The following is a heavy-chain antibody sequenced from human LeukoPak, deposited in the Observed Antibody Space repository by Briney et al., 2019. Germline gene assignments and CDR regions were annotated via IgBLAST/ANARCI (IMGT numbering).Heavy chain of an antibody. Sequence: GGSLRLSCAASGFTFDDYAMHWVRQAPGKGLEWVSGISWNSGSIGYADSVKGRFTISRDNAKNSLYLQMNSLRAEDTALYYCAKDTSDILTGYTFDYWGQGTLVTVSS. J-gene: IGHJ4*02. D-gene: IGHD3-9*01. CDR2: ISWNSGSI. V-gene: IGHV3-9*01. CDR1: GFTFDDYA. CDR3: AKDTSDILTGYTFDY.